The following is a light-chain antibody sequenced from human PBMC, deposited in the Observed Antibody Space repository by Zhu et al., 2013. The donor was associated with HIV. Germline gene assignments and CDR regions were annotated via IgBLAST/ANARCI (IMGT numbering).Light chain of an antibody. Sequence: DIVMTQSPDSLAVSLGERATINCKSSQSVLYSSTKRNYLAWYQQKPGQPPKLLIYWASTRESGVPDRFSGSGSGTDFTLTISSLEPEDFTVYYCQQRSKWPPFTFGQGTKLEIK. CDR3: QQRSKWPPFT. CDR2: WAS. J-gene: IGKJ2*01. V-gene: IGKV4-1*01. CDR1: QSVLYSSTKRNY.